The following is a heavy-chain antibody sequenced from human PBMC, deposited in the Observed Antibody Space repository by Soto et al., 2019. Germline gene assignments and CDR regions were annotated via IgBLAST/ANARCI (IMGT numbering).Heavy chain of an antibody. J-gene: IGHJ4*02. CDR3: AKGGYCSSTSCYRFDY. V-gene: IGHV3-30*18. CDR2: ISYDGSNK. D-gene: IGHD2-2*01. CDR1: GFTFSSYG. Sequence: GGSLRLSCAASGFTFSSYGMHWVRQAPGKGLEWVAVISYDGSNKYYADSVKGRFTISRDNSKNTLYLQMNSLRAEDTAVYYCAKGGYCSSTSCYRFDYWGQGTLVTVSS.